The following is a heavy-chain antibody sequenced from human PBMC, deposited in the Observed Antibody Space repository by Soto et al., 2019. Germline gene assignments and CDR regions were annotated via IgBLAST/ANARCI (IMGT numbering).Heavy chain of an antibody. CDR3: ASPEDHYVP. CDR1: GGTFSTYA. J-gene: IGHJ5*02. Sequence: QVQLVQSGAEVKKPGSSVKVSCKASGGTFSTYAIGWVRQAPGQGLEWMGSIVPIFGTANYAPKFQGRVTITADESAGTVYLAMRSLRYEDTAIYYCASPEDHYVPWGQGTLVTVSS. D-gene: IGHD3-16*01. CDR2: IVPIFGTA. V-gene: IGHV1-69*15.